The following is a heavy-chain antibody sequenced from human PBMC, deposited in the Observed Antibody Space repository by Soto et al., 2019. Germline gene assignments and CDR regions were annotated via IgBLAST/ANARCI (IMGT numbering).Heavy chain of an antibody. CDR1: GFTVNSYA. Sequence: PXECLRLSRAASGFTVNSYAMSWVRQAPGKGLEWVSAISGSVGSTYYADSVKGRFTISRDNSKNTLYLQMNSLRAEDTAVYYSAKDIGESSSWTRWGQGTLVTVSS. V-gene: IGHV3-23*01. D-gene: IGHD6-13*01. CDR2: ISGSVGST. J-gene: IGHJ4*02. CDR3: AKDIGESSSWTR.